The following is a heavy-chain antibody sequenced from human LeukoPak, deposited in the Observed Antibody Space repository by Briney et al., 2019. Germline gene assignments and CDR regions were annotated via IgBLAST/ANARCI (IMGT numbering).Heavy chain of an antibody. CDR3: ARDHDILDAFDI. CDR1: GYTFTSYG. D-gene: IGHD3-9*01. CDR2: ISAYNGNT. Sequence: ASVKVSCKASGYTFTSYGISWVRQAPGQGLEWMGWISAYNGNTNYAQKLQGRVTMTTDTSTSTAYMEPRSLRSDDTAVYYCARDHDILDAFDIWGQGTMVTVSS. J-gene: IGHJ3*02. V-gene: IGHV1-18*01.